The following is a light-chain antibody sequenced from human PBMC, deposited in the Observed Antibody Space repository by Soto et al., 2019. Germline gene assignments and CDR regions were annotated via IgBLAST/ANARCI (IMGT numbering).Light chain of an antibody. V-gene: IGKV3-20*01. CDR2: GAS. CDR1: QSLSASY. CDR3: QQYGGSSWT. J-gene: IGKJ1*01. Sequence: IAFAQSPGSLCLSTGERATLFCRSSQSLSASYLAWCQQKPGQAPRLLVYGASSRATGIPDRFSGSGSGTDFTLIIIRLEPEDFAVYYCQQYGGSSWTFGQGTKVDIK.